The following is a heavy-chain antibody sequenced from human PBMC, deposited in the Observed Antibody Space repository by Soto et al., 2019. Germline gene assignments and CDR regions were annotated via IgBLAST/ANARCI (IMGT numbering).Heavy chain of an antibody. J-gene: IGHJ4*02. CDR2: IGAYNGNT. V-gene: IGHV1-18*01. Sequence: GASVKVSCKASGYTFTSYGISWARQAPGQGLEWMGWIGAYNGNTNYAQKLQGRVTMTTDTSTSTAYMELRSPRSDDTAVYYCARDSPEYYDFWSGYRIQNDYWGQGTLVTVSS. CDR1: GYTFTSYG. CDR3: ARDSPEYYDFWSGYRIQNDY. D-gene: IGHD3-3*01.